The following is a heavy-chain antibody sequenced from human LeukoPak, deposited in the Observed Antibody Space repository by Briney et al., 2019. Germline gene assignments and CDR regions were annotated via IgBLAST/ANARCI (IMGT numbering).Heavy chain of an antibody. CDR2: ISSSGSTI. Sequence: GGSLRLSCAASGFTFSDYYMSWLRQAPGKGLEWVSYISSSGSTIYYADSVKGRFTISRDNAKNSLYLQMNSLRAEDTAVYYCARWKRRGTYYYYYMDVWGKGTTVTVSS. CDR1: GFTFSDYY. CDR3: ARWKRRGTYYYYYMDV. D-gene: IGHD1-1*01. V-gene: IGHV3-11*04. J-gene: IGHJ6*03.